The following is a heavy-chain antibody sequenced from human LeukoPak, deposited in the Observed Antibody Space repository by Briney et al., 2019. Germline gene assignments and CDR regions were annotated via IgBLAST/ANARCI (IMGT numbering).Heavy chain of an antibody. D-gene: IGHD4-17*01. CDR3: ARNLRGLPSDS. Sequence: SETLSLTCTVSGASVTATNYYWAWIRQPPGKGLEWLGTVSYNDITYYNPSLLGRVAVSRGTSKSRFSLDLTSATTEDTAVYFCARNLRGLPSDSWGRGILVTVTS. CDR2: VSYNDIT. V-gene: IGHV4-39*01. CDR1: GASVTATNYY. J-gene: IGHJ5*01.